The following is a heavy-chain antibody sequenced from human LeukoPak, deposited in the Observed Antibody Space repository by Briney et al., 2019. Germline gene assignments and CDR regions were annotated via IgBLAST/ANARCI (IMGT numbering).Heavy chain of an antibody. D-gene: IGHD6-13*01. V-gene: IGHV4-34*01. CDR3: AGGWFSSSWTL. Sequence: PSETLSLTCAVYGGSFSGYYWSWIRQPPGKGLEWIGEINHSGSTNYNPSLKSRVTISVDTSKNQFSLKLSSVTAADTAVYYCAGGWFSSSWTLWGRGTLVTVSS. CDR2: INHSGST. J-gene: IGHJ4*02. CDR1: GGSFSGYY.